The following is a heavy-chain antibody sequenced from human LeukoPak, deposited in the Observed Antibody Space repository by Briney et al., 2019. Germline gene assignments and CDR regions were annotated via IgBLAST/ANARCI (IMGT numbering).Heavy chain of an antibody. CDR1: GFTFSSYE. CDR3: ARAPTHYPRYGYSDY. V-gene: IGHV3-48*03. CDR2: ISSSGSTI. J-gene: IGHJ4*02. Sequence: GGSLRLSCAASGFTFSSYEMNWVRQAPGKGLEWVSYISSSGSTIYYADSVKGRFTISRDNAKNSLYLQMNSLRAEDTAVYYCARAPTHYPRYGYSDYWGQGTLVTVSS. D-gene: IGHD5-18*01.